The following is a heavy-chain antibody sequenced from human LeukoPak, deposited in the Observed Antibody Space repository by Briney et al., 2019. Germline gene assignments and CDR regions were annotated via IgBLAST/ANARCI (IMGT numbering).Heavy chain of an antibody. CDR2: ISRNSGSM. Sequence: PASSLSLSYAASGFSFDKYAMHWVRQTPAKGVDWVSGISRNSGSMGYADSVKGRFNISRDNAKNSLYLQMVSPRIDDTSLYSCVNDFTSYYDNSGYLGSWGQGTLVTVSS. D-gene: IGHD3-22*01. J-gene: IGHJ5*01. V-gene: IGHV3-9*01. CDR3: VNDFTSYYDNSGYLGS. CDR1: GFSFDKYA.